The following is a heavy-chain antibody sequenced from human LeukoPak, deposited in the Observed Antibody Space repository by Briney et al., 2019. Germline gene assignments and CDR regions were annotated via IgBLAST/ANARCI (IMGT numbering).Heavy chain of an antibody. J-gene: IGHJ4*02. Sequence: GGSLRLSCAASGFTFTSYAMSWVRQAPGKGLEWVSGISAGGVSIYYADSVKGRFTISRDNSKNTLYLQMNSLRAEDTAVYYCAKRGHYDYVWGSSRHYYFDYWGQGTLVTVSS. D-gene: IGHD3-16*02. V-gene: IGHV3-23*01. CDR1: GFTFTSYA. CDR3: AKRGHYDYVWGSSRHYYFDY. CDR2: ISAGGVSI.